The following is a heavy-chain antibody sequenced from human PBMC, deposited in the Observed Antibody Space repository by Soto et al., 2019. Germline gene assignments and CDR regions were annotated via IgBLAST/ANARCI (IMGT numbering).Heavy chain of an antibody. CDR2: IYYSGST. CDR1: GCSISSYY. CDR3: ARGRNAAAGLNHFDY. J-gene: IGHJ4*02. Sequence: PSETLSLTCTVSGCSISSYYWSWIRQPPGKGLKWIGYIYYSGSTNYNPSLKSRVTISVDTSKNQFSLKLSSVTAADTAVYYCARGRNAAAGLNHFDYWGQGTLVTVS. V-gene: IGHV4-59*01. D-gene: IGHD6-13*01.